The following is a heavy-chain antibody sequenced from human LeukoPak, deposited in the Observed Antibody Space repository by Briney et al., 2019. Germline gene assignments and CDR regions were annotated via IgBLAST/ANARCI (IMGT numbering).Heavy chain of an antibody. CDR3: ARDGGYSNYYFDY. V-gene: IGHV1-69*13. D-gene: IGHD4-11*01. J-gene: IGHJ4*02. CDR1: GGTFSSYA. CDR2: IIPISGTA. Sequence: ASVKVSCKASGGTFSSYAISWVRQAPGQGLEWMGGIIPISGTANYAQKFQGRVTITADESTSTAYMELSSLRSEDTAVYYCARDGGYSNYYFDYWGQGTLVTVSS.